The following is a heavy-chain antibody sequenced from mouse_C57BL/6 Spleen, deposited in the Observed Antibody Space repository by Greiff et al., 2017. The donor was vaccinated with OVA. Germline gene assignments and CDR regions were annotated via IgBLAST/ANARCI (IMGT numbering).Heavy chain of an antibody. Sequence: VQRRRSGAELVKPGASVKLSCKASASTSPYYPIHWVKQRSGQGLEWIGWFYPGSGSIKYNEKFKDKATLTADKSSSTVYMELSRLTSEDSAVYFCARHEYYGSSYDAMDYWGQGTSVTVSS. V-gene: IGHV1-62-2*01. CDR2: FYPGSGSI. CDR3: ARHEYYGSSYDAMDY. J-gene: IGHJ4*01. D-gene: IGHD1-1*01. CDR1: ASTSPYYP.